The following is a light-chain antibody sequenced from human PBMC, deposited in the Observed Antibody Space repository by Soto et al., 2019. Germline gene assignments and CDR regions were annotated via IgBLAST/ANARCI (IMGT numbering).Light chain of an antibody. CDR2: AAS. Sequence: DVQMTHSPSSLSASVGHRVTITCRASQRVNNYLNWYQHHPGKAPKPLIHAASSLQTGVTPRFGGSASGTNFTLAIRGLQAEDFATYYCQKSYITPWTFGQGTKVDI. V-gene: IGKV1-39*01. CDR3: QKSYITPWT. J-gene: IGKJ1*01. CDR1: QRVNNY.